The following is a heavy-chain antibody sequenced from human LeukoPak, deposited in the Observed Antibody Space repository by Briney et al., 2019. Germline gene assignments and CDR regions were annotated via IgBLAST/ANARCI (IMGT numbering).Heavy chain of an antibody. D-gene: IGHD6-19*01. J-gene: IGHJ4*02. V-gene: IGHV1-46*01. Sequence: EASVKVSCKASGYTFTSYYLHWVRQAPGQGLEWMGIINPAGGDTNYAQKFQGRVTMTRDTSTSTAYMELRGLRSDDTAVYYCAVIAMAGTPFDYWGQGTLVTVSS. CDR3: AVIAMAGTPFDY. CDR1: GYTFTSYY. CDR2: INPAGGDT.